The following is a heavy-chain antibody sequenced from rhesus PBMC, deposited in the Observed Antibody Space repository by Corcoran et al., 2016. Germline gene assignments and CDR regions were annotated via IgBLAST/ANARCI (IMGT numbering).Heavy chain of an antibody. CDR1: DGSISDSYR. D-gene: IGHD3-34*01. Sequence: QVQLQESGPGVVKPSETLSLTCAVYDGSISDSYRWSWIRQPPGKGLEWIGYIYGRSTSTNYNPSLKRQCTVSNETSKNQYYLQLRSVTAADTDVYDCARDKWGDYEVVDYWGQGVLVTVSS. J-gene: IGHJ4*01. CDR2: IYGRSTST. CDR3: ARDKWGDYEVVDY. V-gene: IGHV4S10*01.